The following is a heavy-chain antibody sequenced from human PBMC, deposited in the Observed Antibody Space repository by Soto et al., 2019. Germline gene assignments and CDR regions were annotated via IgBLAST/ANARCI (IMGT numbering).Heavy chain of an antibody. CDR2: INHSGST. V-gene: IGHV4-34*01. CDR1: GGSFSGYY. J-gene: IGHJ6*03. CDR3: ARAGNYYYYYYMDV. Sequence: SETLSLTCAVYGGSFSGYYWSWIRQPPGKGLEWIGEINHSGSTNYNPSLKSRVTISVDTSKNQFSLKLSSVTAADTAVYYCARAGNYYYYYYMDVWGKGTTVTVSS.